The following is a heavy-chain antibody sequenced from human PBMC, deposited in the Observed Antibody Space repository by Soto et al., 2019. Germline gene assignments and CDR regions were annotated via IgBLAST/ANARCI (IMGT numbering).Heavy chain of an antibody. J-gene: IGHJ5*02. CDR3: ARNAQGTYSSSWSGNWFDP. CDR2: INAGNGNT. D-gene: IGHD6-13*01. Sequence: ASVKVSCKASGYTFTSYAMHWVRQAPGQRLEWMGWINAGNGNTKYSQKFQGSVTITRDTSASTAYMELSSMRSEDTAVYYGARNAQGTYSSSWSGNWFDPWGQGTLVTVSS. CDR1: GYTFTSYA. V-gene: IGHV1-3*01.